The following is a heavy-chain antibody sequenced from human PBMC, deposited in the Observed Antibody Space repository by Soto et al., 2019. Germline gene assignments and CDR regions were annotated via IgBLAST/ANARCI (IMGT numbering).Heavy chain of an antibody. V-gene: IGHV3-30-3*01. CDR3: ARDLRGYSYGYLGY. CDR2: ISYDGSNK. D-gene: IGHD5-18*01. CDR1: GFTFSSYA. Sequence: QVQLVESGGGVVKPGRSLRLSCAASGFTFSSYAMHWVRQAPGKGLEWVAVISYDGSNKYYADSVKGRFTISRDNSKNTLYLQMSSLRAEDTAVYYCARDLRGYSYGYLGYWGQGTLVTVSS. J-gene: IGHJ4*02.